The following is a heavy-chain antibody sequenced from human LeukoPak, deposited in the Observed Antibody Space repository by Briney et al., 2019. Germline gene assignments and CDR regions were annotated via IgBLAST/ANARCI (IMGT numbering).Heavy chain of an antibody. V-gene: IGHV1-2*02. Sequence: APVKVSCKASGYTFTGYYMHWVRQAPGQGLEWMGWINPNSGGTNYAQKFQGRVTMTRDTSISTAYMELSRLRSDDTAVYYCASDYYDSSGYWPYFVYWGQGTLVTVSP. CDR3: ASDYYDSSGYWPYFVY. J-gene: IGHJ4*02. D-gene: IGHD3-22*01. CDR1: GYTFTGYY. CDR2: INPNSGGT.